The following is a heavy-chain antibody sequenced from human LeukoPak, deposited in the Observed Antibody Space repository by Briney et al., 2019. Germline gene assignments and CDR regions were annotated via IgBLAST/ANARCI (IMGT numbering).Heavy chain of an antibody. CDR3: ARAPSGSRPRPDFDY. CDR1: GYTFTGYY. D-gene: IGHD1-14*01. V-gene: IGHV1-2*02. CDR2: INPNSGGT. Sequence: GASVKVSCKASGYTFTGYYMHWVRQAPGQGLEWMGCINPNSGGTNYAQKFQGRVTMTRDTSISTAYMELSRLRSDDTAVYYCARAPSGSRPRPDFDYWGQGTLVTVSS. J-gene: IGHJ4*02.